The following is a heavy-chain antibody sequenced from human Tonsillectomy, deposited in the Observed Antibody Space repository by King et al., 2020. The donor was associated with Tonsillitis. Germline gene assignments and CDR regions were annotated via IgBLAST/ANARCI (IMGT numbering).Heavy chain of an antibody. CDR3: VKEKYRDRAARASQTGPVFDY. CDR1: GFTFSNYA. D-gene: IGHD6-6*01. V-gene: IGHV3-64D*06. CDR2: ISSNGDST. Sequence: VQLVESGGGLVQPGGSLRLSCSASGFTFSNYAMHWVRQAPGKGLEYVSVISSNGDSTHYADSVKGRLTISRDNSKNTLDLQMSSLSAEDTAVYYCVKEKYRDRAARASQTGPVFDYWGQGTLVTVSS. J-gene: IGHJ4*02.